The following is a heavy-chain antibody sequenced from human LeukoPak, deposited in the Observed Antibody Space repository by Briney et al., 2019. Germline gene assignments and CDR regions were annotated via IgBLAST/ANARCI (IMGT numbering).Heavy chain of an antibody. CDR3: AKAPNSGSGYYHYFDY. J-gene: IGHJ4*02. D-gene: IGHD3-22*01. CDR1: GFTFSSYA. CDR2: ISYDGSNK. Sequence: PGGSLRLSCAASGFTFSSYAMHWVRQAPGKGLEWVAVISYDGSNKYYANSVKGRFTISRDNSKNTLYLQMNSLRAEDTAVYYCAKAPNSGSGYYHYFDYWGQGTLVTVSS. V-gene: IGHV3-30-3*01.